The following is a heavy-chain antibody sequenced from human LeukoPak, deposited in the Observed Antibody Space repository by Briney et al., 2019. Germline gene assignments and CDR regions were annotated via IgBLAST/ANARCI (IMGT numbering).Heavy chain of an antibody. Sequence: GASVKVSCKASGYTFTSYYMHWVRQAPGQGLEWMGIINPSGGSTSYAQKFQGRVTMTRDTSTSTVYVELSSLRSEDTAVYYCARDLVPNYYDSSGYYYDRLPPRDYYMDVWGKGTTVTISS. J-gene: IGHJ6*03. CDR1: GYTFTSYY. V-gene: IGHV1-46*01. CDR3: ARDLVPNYYDSSGYYYDRLPPRDYYMDV. D-gene: IGHD3-22*01. CDR2: INPSGGST.